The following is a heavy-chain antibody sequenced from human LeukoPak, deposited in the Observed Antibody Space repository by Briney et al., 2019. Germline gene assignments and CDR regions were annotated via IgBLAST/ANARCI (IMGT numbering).Heavy chain of an antibody. V-gene: IGHV1-8*01. D-gene: IGHD3-3*01. CDR1: GYTFTSYD. Sequence: ASVTVSCKASGYTFTSYDINWVRQATGQGLEWMGWMNPNSGNTGYAQKFQGRVTMTRDTSMSTAYMELSSLRSEDTAVYYCARGVSAGYYDFWSGYYNWFDPWGQGTLVTVSS. CDR2: MNPNSGNT. CDR3: ARGVSAGYYDFWSGYYNWFDP. J-gene: IGHJ5*02.